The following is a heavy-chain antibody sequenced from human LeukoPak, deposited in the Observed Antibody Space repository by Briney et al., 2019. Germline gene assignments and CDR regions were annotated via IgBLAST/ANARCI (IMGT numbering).Heavy chain of an antibody. J-gene: IGHJ4*02. V-gene: IGHV5-10-1*01. CDR1: GYSFTSYW. D-gene: IGHD3-9*01. CDR3: ARHLTGYHSPLYYFDY. CDR2: IDPSDSYT. Sequence: GESLKISCKGSGYSFTSYWISWVRQMPGKGLEWMGRIDPSDSYTNYSPSFRGHVTISADKSISTAYLQWSSLKASDTAMYYCARHLTGYHSPLYYFDYWGQGTLVTVSS.